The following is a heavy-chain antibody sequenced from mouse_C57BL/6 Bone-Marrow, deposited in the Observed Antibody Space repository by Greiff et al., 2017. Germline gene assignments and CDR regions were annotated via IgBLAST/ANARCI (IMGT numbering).Heavy chain of an antibody. Sequence: DVKLVESGGGLVKPGGSLKLSCAASGFTFSDYGMHWVRQAPEKGLEWVAYISSGSSTIYYADTVKGRFTISRDNAKNTLFLQMTSLRSEDTAMYYCARDIYYYGSGYFDVWGTGTTVTVSS. J-gene: IGHJ1*03. CDR1: GFTFSDYG. CDR2: ISSGSSTI. CDR3: ARDIYYYGSGYFDV. V-gene: IGHV5-17*01. D-gene: IGHD1-1*01.